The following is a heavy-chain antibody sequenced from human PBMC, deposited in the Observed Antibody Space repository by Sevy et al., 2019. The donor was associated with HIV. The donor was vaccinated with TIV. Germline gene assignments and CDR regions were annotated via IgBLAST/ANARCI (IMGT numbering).Heavy chain of an antibody. J-gene: IGHJ3*02. CDR3: AKDAVTFGGVIVKGDAFDI. CDR1: GFTFSSYA. Sequence: GGSLRLSCAASGFTFSSYAMSWVRQAPGKGLEWVSAISGSGGSTYYADSVKGRFTISRDNSKNRLYRQMNGLRAEDTAVYYCAKDAVTFGGVIVKGDAFDIWGQGTMVTVSS. CDR2: ISGSGGST. D-gene: IGHD3-16*02. V-gene: IGHV3-23*01.